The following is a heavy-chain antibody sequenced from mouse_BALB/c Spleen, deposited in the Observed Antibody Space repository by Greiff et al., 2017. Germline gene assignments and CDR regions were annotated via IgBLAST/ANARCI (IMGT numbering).Heavy chain of an antibody. V-gene: IGHV5-6-5*01. D-gene: IGHD2-3*01. CDR1: GFTFSSYA. J-gene: IGHJ2*01. CDR2: ISSGGST. CDR3: ARGDDGYYGDFDY. Sequence: EVKLVESGGGLVKPGGSLKLSCAASGFTFSSYAMSWVRQTPEKRLEWVASISSGGSTYCPDSVKGRFTISRDNARNILYLQMSSLRSEDTAMYYCARGDDGYYGDFDYWGQGTTLTVSS.